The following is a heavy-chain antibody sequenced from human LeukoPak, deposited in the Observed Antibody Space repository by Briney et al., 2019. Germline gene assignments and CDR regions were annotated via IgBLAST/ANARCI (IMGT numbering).Heavy chain of an antibody. CDR1: GGSFSGYY. Sequence: PSETLSLTCAVYGGSFSGYYWSWIRQPPGKGLEWIGEINHSGSTNYNPSLKSRVTISVDTSKNQFSLKLSSVTAADTAVYYCATNYGDSKGYWGQGTLVTVSS. CDR2: INHSGST. CDR3: ATNYGDSKGY. J-gene: IGHJ4*02. V-gene: IGHV4-34*01. D-gene: IGHD4-17*01.